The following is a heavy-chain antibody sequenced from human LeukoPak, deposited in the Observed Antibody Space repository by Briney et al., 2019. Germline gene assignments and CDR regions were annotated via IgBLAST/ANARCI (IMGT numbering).Heavy chain of an antibody. D-gene: IGHD6-19*01. Sequence: ASVTVSCKASGYTFTNYGISCVRQAPGQGLEWMGWISAYNGNTNYAQKLQGRVTMTTDTSTSTAYMELRSLRSDDTAVYYCARQSSSGWYYFDYWGQGTLVTVSS. CDR2: ISAYNGNT. CDR3: ARQSSSGWYYFDY. CDR1: GYTFTNYG. V-gene: IGHV1-18*01. J-gene: IGHJ4*02.